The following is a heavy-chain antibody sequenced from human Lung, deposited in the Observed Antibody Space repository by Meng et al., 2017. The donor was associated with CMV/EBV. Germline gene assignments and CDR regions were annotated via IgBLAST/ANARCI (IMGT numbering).Heavy chain of an antibody. V-gene: IGHV3-30*03. CDR2: ISYDANSK. CDR3: ARSLVLTDSDWRFDH. J-gene: IGHJ5*02. CDR1: GFTFSLYP. D-gene: IGHD3-16*01. Sequence: SLRLYSAASGFTFSLYPMHRVRQAPCKGLDWVAVISYDANSKHYADSVKGRFTISRDNSKNTLYLKMDNMRPDDTAAYYCARSLVLTDSDWRFDHWGLGXLVTVSS.